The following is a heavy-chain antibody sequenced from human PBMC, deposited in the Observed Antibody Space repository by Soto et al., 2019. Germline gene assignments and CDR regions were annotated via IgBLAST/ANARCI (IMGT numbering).Heavy chain of an antibody. V-gene: IGHV5-51*01. D-gene: IGHD6-6*01. CDR1: LYRFASSW. J-gene: IGHJ6*02. CDR3: ARTRSFTLGFYYDGMDV. CDR2: IYPGDSDT. Sequence: GESLMIYCHSSLYRFASSWIGWVRQMPGKDLEWMGIIYPGDSDTRYSPSFQGQVTISADKSLRTAYLQWTSLKASDTALYYCARTRSFTLGFYYDGMDVWGQVTTVTVSS.